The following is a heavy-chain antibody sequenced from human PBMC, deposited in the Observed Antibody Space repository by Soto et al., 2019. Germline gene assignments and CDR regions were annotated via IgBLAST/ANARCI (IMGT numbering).Heavy chain of an antibody. CDR3: ARVTVGTYYFDY. CDR2: TIDKTNSYTT. V-gene: IGHV3-72*01. CDR1: GFTFGDHY. Sequence: GGSLRLSCAASGFTFGDHYMDWVRQAPGKGLEWVGRTIDKTNSYTTEYAASVKGRFTISRDDSKSSLYLQMNSLKTEDTAVYYCARVTVGTYYFDYWGQGTLVTVSS. D-gene: IGHD3-16*01. J-gene: IGHJ4*02.